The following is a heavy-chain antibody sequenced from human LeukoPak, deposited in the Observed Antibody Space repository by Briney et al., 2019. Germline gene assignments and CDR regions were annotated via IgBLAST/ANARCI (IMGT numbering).Heavy chain of an antibody. Sequence: GGSLRLPCAASGITLDTYTINWVRQAPGKGLEWVSSIVTGTGKHYGDSVKGRFTISIDNAKNSLYLQMNSVRAEDTGVYYCARDKPGIAAPDVWAKGPRSPSPQ. J-gene: IGHJ6*04. CDR1: GITLDTYT. CDR2: IVTGTGK. CDR3: ARDKPGIAAPDV. D-gene: IGHD6-13*01. V-gene: IGHV3-21*01.